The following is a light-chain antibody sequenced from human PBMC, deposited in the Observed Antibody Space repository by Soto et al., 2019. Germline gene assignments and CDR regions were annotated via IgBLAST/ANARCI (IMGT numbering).Light chain of an antibody. CDR1: SSDVGGYNY. CDR2: EVS. J-gene: IGLJ2*01. V-gene: IGLV2-8*01. CDR3: SSYAGRNYLRLV. Sequence: QSALTQPPSASGSPGQSVTISCTGTSSDVGGYNYVSWYQQHPGKAPKLMSYEVSKRPSGVSGRFSGAKSGNTPSLTVSGRQAEDEADYYWSSYAGRNYLRLVFGGGTKLTVL.